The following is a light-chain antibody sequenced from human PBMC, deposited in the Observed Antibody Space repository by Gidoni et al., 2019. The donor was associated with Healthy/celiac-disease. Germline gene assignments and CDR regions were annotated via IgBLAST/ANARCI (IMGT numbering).Light chain of an antibody. V-gene: IGKV4-1*01. J-gene: IGKJ3*01. CDR2: WAS. CDR1: KSVFYNSNNKNY. CDR3: QQYNSTPFT. Sequence: DIVMTHSPHSLAVSLGERATINCKSSKSVFYNSNNKNYLAWYQQKPGQPPKLLIYWASTRECGVPDRFSGSGCGTDFTLTISSLQAEDVAVYYCQQYNSTPFTFGHGTKLDIK.